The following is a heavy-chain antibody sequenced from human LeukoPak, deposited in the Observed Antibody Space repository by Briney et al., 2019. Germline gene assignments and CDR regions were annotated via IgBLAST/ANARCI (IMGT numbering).Heavy chain of an antibody. Sequence: GGCLRLSCAASGFTFSSYAMSWVRQAPGKGLEWVSAISGSGGSTYYADSVKGRFTISRDNSKNTLYLQMSSLRADDTALFYCAKPAYYSDSGSFPTQYYFDYWGQGTLVTVSS. V-gene: IGHV3-23*01. D-gene: IGHD3-10*01. CDR2: ISGSGGST. J-gene: IGHJ4*02. CDR1: GFTFSSYA. CDR3: AKPAYYSDSGSFPTQYYFDY.